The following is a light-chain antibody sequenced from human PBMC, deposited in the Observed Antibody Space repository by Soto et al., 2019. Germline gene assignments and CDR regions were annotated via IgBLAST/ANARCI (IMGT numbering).Light chain of an antibody. J-gene: IGLJ2*01. CDR3: CSVLTNTYVI. V-gene: IGLV2-23*01. CDR1: SSDVGASHL. CDR2: EGG. Sequence: QSALTQPASVSGSPGQSITISCTGTSSDVGASHLVSWYQHHPGNAPKLIIFEGGVRPSGVSARFSASRSDNTASLTISGLQAEDAAHYYCCSVLTNTYVIFGGGTKLTVL.